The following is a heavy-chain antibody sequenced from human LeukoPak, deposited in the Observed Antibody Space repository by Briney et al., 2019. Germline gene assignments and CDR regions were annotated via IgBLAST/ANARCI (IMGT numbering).Heavy chain of an antibody. Sequence: PSETLSLTCTVSGGSINSGFWSWIRQPPGKGLEWIGYIYYSGSINYNPSLKSRVTISIDTSKSQFSLKLSSVTAADTAVYYCARQAFCSGSSCNPFDYWGQGTLVTVSS. J-gene: IGHJ4*02. D-gene: IGHD2-15*01. CDR1: GGSINSGF. CDR3: ARQAFCSGSSCNPFDY. CDR2: IYYSGSI. V-gene: IGHV4-59*08.